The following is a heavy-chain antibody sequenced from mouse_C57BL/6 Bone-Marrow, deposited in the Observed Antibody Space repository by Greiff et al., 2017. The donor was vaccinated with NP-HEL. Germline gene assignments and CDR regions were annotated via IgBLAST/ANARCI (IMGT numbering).Heavy chain of an antibody. V-gene: IGHV1-82*01. CDR3: APGLGRFDY. Sequence: QVQLKESGPELVKPGASVKISCKASGYAFSSSWMNWVKQRPGKGLEWIGRIYPGDGDTNYNGKFKGKATLTADKSSSTAYMQLSSLTSEDSAVYFCAPGLGRFDYWGQGTTLTVSS. CDR2: IYPGDGDT. CDR1: GYAFSSSW. J-gene: IGHJ2*01. D-gene: IGHD4-1*01.